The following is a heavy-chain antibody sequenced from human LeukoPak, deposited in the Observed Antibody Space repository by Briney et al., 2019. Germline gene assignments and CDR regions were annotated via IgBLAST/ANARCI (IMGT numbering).Heavy chain of an antibody. CDR3: VEHDYGDY. V-gene: IGHV3-64D*09. CDR2: ISSNGGST. J-gene: IGHJ4*02. CDR1: GFTFSSYA. Sequence: GGSLRLSCSASGFTFSSYAIHWVRQAPGKGPEYVSAISSNGGSTYYADSVKGRFTVSRDNSKNTLYLQMSSLRAEDTAVYYCVEHDYGDYWGQGTLVTVSS.